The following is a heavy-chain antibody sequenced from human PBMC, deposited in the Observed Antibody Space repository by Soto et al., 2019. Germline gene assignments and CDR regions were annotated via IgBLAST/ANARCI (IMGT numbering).Heavy chain of an antibody. J-gene: IGHJ4*02. Sequence: GGSLRLSCAASGFTFDDYTMHWVRQAPGKGLEWVSLISWDGGSTYYADSVKGRFTISRDNSKNSLYLQMNSLRTEDTALYYCAKDISNDIWSGYEFDYWGQGTLVTVSS. V-gene: IGHV3-43*01. CDR3: AKDISNDIWSGYEFDY. CDR2: ISWDGGST. CDR1: GFTFDDYT. D-gene: IGHD3-3*01.